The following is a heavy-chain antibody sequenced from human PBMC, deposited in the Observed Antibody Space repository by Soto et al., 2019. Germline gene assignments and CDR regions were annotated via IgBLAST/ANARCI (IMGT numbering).Heavy chain of an antibody. Sequence: GGSLRLSCAASGFTFSSYGMHWVRQAPGKGLEWVAVISYDGSNKYYADSVKGRFTISRDNSKNTLYLQMNSLRAEDTAVYYCAKDRRSGYSSGWPRTNWFDPWGQGTLVTVSS. CDR1: GFTFSSYG. CDR3: AKDRRSGYSSGWPRTNWFDP. CDR2: ISYDGSNK. J-gene: IGHJ5*02. D-gene: IGHD6-19*01. V-gene: IGHV3-30*18.